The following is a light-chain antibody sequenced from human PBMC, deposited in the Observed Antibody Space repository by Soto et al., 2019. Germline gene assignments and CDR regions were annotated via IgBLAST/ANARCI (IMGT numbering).Light chain of an antibody. V-gene: IGKV1D-13*01. CDR3: QQFNNYIT. J-gene: IGKJ5*01. Sequence: AIQLAQTPSSLSASVGDRDTITCRASQGISSALAWYQQKPGKAPKLLIYDASSLESGVPSRFSGSGSGTDFTLTISSLQPEDFATYYCQQFNNYITFGQGTRLEIK. CDR2: DAS. CDR1: QGISSA.